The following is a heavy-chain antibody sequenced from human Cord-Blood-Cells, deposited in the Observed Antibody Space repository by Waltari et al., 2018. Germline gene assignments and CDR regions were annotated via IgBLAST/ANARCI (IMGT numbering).Heavy chain of an antibody. CDR2: FDPEDGET. V-gene: IGHV1-24*01. CDR1: GYDLAVLS. J-gene: IGHJ3*02. Sequence: QVQLVQSGAEVKKPGASVKVSCKVSGYDLAVLSLHWVRHAPGKGLEWMGGFDPEDGETIYAQKFQGRVTMTEDTSTDTAYMELSSLRSEDTAVYYCATDCSGGSCYDAFDIWGQGTMVTVSS. CDR3: ATDCSGGSCYDAFDI. D-gene: IGHD2-15*01.